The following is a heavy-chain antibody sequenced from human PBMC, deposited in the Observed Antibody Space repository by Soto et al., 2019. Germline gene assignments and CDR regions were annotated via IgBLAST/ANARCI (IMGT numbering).Heavy chain of an antibody. Sequence: GGSLRLSCAASGSSFSIYALDWVRQAPGKGLEWVSYISASGTIYYADSVKGRFTISRDNAKNSLYLQMNSLRDEDTAVYYCARDGRRGYDMDVWGQGTTVTVSS. V-gene: IGHV3-48*02. CDR1: GSSFSIYA. CDR3: ARDGRRGYDMDV. D-gene: IGHD3-10*01. J-gene: IGHJ6*02. CDR2: ISASGTI.